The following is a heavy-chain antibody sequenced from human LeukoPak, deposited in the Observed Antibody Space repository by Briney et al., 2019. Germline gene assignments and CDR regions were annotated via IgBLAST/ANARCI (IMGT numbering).Heavy chain of an antibody. Sequence: GGSLRLSCAASGFTSSSYSMNRVRQAPGKGLEWVSYISSSSSSIYYADSVKGRFTISRDNTKNSLYLQMNRVRNTDAAAYYCARGLSDSSGRTRVLDYWGQGTLVTVSS. D-gene: IGHD6-19*01. CDR2: ISSSSSSI. V-gene: IGHV3-48*02. CDR3: ARGLSDSSGRTRVLDY. CDR1: GFTSSSYS. J-gene: IGHJ4*02.